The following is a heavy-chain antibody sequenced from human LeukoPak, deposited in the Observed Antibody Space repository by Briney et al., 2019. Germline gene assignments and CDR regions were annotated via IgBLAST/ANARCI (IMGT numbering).Heavy chain of an antibody. D-gene: IGHD6-19*01. Sequence: GGSLRLSCATSRFTFSSYGMRWVRQAPGKGLEWVAFIRYDGSIKYYADSVKGRFTISRDNSRNTLYLQMNYLRAEDTAVYYCAKDIGAVAGTHYFDYWGQGTLVTVSS. CDR1: RFTFSSYG. J-gene: IGHJ4*02. V-gene: IGHV3-30*02. CDR2: IRYDGSIK. CDR3: AKDIGAVAGTHYFDY.